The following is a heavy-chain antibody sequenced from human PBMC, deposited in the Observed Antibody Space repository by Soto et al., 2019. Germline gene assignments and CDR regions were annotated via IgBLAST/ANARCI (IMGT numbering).Heavy chain of an antibody. CDR1: GGSMSSSNW. J-gene: IGHJ4*02. CDR3: ARSEATGLYY. Sequence: QVQLQESGPGLVKPSGTLSLTCTVSGGSMSSSNWWNWVRQSPGKGLEWIGEAHHSGRTNYNPSLESPATISFDKPKNRFPLRLSSVTAADTAVYYCARSEATGLYYWGQGTLVTVSS. V-gene: IGHV4-4*02. CDR2: AHHSGRT.